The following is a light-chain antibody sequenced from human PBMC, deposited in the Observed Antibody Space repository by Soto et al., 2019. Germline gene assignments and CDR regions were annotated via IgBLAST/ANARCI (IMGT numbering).Light chain of an antibody. CDR2: GAT. Sequence: EIVLTQSPGTLSLSPGERATLSCRASQTVDSGYLAWYQQKPGQAPRLLIFGATSRATGIPDRFRGSGSGADFTLTITRLEPEDFAVYYCHQYRSSPRTFGQGTKVEIK. J-gene: IGKJ1*01. CDR1: QTVDSGY. CDR3: HQYRSSPRT. V-gene: IGKV3-20*01.